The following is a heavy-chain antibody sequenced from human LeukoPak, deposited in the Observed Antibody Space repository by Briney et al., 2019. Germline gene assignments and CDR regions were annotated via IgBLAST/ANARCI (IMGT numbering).Heavy chain of an antibody. CDR1: GYTFTNYG. Sequence: ASVKVSCKASGYTFTNYGLSWVRQAPGKGRGGKGWMKVYNGKTKYVQKLQGRVTMIRDKSTNKDYMEMRSLRSDDTAVYFCARDGHRMYYYDTSAYRFYYWGQGTLVTVSS. J-gene: IGHJ4*02. CDR3: ARDGHRMYYYDTSAYRFYY. CDR2: MKVYNGKT. V-gene: IGHV1-18*01. D-gene: IGHD3-22*01.